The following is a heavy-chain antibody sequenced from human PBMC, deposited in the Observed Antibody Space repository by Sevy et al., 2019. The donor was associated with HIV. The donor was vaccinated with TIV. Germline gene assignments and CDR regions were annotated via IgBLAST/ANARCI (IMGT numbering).Heavy chain of an antibody. D-gene: IGHD3-22*01. CDR1: GGSISDYY. Sequence: SETLSLTCIVSGGSISDYYWSWIRQPPGKGPEWIGYIYYSGSTKYNPSLKSRVTISVDTSKNQFSLKLSLVTAADTAVYYCARVNYDSSGYYPTDYGMDVWGQGTTVTVSS. V-gene: IGHV4-59*01. J-gene: IGHJ6*02. CDR2: IYYSGST. CDR3: ARVNYDSSGYYPTDYGMDV.